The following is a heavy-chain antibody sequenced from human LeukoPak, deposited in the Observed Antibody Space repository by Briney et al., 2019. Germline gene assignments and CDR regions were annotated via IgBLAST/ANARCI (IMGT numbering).Heavy chain of an antibody. CDR3: AKSPMSKYQLLEEYYFDY. Sequence: GGSLRLSCAASGFTFNSYGMHWVRQAPGKGLEWVAFIRYDGSNKYYADSVKGRFTISRDNSKNTLYLQMNSLRAEDTAVYYCAKSPMSKYQLLEEYYFDYWGQGTLVTVSS. CDR2: IRYDGSNK. CDR1: GFTFNSYG. J-gene: IGHJ4*02. V-gene: IGHV3-30*02. D-gene: IGHD2-2*01.